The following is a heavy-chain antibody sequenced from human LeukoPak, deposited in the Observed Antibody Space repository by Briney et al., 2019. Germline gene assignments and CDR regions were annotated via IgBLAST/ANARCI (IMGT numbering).Heavy chain of an antibody. Sequence: PGGSLRLSCAASGFTFSSYAMSWVRQAPGKGLEWVSAISGSGGSTYYADSVKGRFTISRDNSKNTLYLQMNSLRAEDTAVYYCAKGYSITGPKGVGFYYWGQGTLVTVSS. CDR2: ISGSGGST. D-gene: IGHD6-13*01. J-gene: IGHJ4*02. CDR1: GFTFSSYA. V-gene: IGHV3-23*01. CDR3: AKGYSITGPKGVGFYY.